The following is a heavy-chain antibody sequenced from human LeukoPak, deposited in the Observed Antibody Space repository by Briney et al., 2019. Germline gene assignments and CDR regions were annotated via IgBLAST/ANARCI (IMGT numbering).Heavy chain of an antibody. J-gene: IGHJ3*02. Sequence: PSETLSLTCTVSGGSISSGGYYWSWIRQHPGKGLEWIGYIYYSGSTYYNPSLKSRVTISVDTSKNQFSLKLSSVTAADTAVYYCARDRLTPVGAFDIWGQGTMVTVSS. D-gene: IGHD5-12*01. CDR3: ARDRLTPVGAFDI. CDR1: GGSISSGGYY. V-gene: IGHV4-31*03. CDR2: IYYSGST.